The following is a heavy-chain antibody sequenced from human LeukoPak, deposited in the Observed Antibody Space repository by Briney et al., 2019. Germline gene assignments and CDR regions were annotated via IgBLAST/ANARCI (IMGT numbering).Heavy chain of an antibody. CDR3: ARVAAGHHYYYYMDV. CDR2: IYSGGST. V-gene: IGHV3-66*02. D-gene: IGHD2-15*01. Sequence: GGSLRLSCDASGFSVRSNNMIWVRQAPGKGQEWVSVIYSGGSTYYAESVKGRFTISRDKSKSTLYLQMKSLIAEDTAVYYCARVAAGHHYYYYMDVWGKGTTVTVSS. J-gene: IGHJ6*03. CDR1: GFSVRSNN.